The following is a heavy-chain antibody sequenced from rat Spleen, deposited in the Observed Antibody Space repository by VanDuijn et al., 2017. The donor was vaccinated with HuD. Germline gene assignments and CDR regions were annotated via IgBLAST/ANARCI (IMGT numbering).Heavy chain of an antibody. CDR1: GFTFSSYW. J-gene: IGHJ3*01. D-gene: IGHD5-1*01. V-gene: IGHV5-58*01. CDR3: ARHGDWEGFAY. CDR2: ISSGGGNT. Sequence: EVKLVETGGGLGHPGESLKLSCVASGFTFSSYWMFWIRQAPGEGLEWLSSISSGGGNTFYRDSVKGRFTISRDNAKATLYLQMDSLRSEDTATYYCARHGDWEGFAYWGQGTLVTVSS.